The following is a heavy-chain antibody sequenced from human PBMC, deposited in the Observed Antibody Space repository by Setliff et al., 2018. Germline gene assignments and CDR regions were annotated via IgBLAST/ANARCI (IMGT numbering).Heavy chain of an antibody. D-gene: IGHD4-17*01. J-gene: IGHJ4*02. CDR2: INHSGST. CDR1: GGSISSYY. Sequence: PSETLSLTCTVSGGSISSYYWSWIRQPPGKGLEWIGEINHSGSTNYNPSLKSRVTISVDTSKNQFSLKLSFVTAADTAVYYCARFYGDYQFDYWGQGTLVTVSS. V-gene: IGHV4-34*01. CDR3: ARFYGDYQFDY.